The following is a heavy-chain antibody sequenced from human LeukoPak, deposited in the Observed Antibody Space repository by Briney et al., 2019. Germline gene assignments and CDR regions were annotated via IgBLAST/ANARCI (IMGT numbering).Heavy chain of an antibody. CDR3: AILAVAGPIDY. D-gene: IGHD6-19*01. CDR2: INPNSGGT. Sequence: GASVKVSCKASGYTFTGYYMHWVRQAPGQGLEWMGRINPNSGGTNYAQKFQGRVTMTRDTSISTAYMELSSLRSEDTAVYYCAILAVAGPIDYWGQGTLVTVSS. CDR1: GYTFTGYY. V-gene: IGHV1-2*06. J-gene: IGHJ4*02.